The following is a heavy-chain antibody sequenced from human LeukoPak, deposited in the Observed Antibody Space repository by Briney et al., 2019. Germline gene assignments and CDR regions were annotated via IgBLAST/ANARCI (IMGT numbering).Heavy chain of an antibody. D-gene: IGHD3-3*01. CDR1: GFTFSSYA. V-gene: IGHV3-23*01. J-gene: IGHJ6*02. CDR3: AKDYDYDFWSGTVIYGMDV. Sequence: QPGGSLRLSCAASGFTFSSYAMSWVRQAPGKGLEWVSAISGSGGSTYYADSVKGRFTISRDNSKNTPYQQMNSLRAEDTAVYYCAKDYDYDFWSGTVIYGMDVWGQGTTVTVSS. CDR2: ISGSGGST.